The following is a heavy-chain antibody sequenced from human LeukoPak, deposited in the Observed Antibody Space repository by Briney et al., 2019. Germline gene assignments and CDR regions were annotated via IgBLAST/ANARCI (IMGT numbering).Heavy chain of an antibody. CDR2: TRYDGRNE. Sequence: GGSLRLSCAAPGFTFSNYGMHWLRQAPGKGLEWVAFTRYDGRNEYYADSVKGRFTISRDNSKNTLYRQMNSLRAEDTAVYYCARTSSGWAPPQPAWYFDLWGRGTLVTVSS. J-gene: IGHJ2*01. D-gene: IGHD6-19*01. V-gene: IGHV3-30*02. CDR1: GFTFSNYG. CDR3: ARTSSGWAPPQPAWYFDL.